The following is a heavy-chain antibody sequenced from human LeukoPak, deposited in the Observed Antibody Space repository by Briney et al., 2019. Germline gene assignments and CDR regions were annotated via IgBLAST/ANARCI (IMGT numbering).Heavy chain of an antibody. Sequence: ASVKVSCKASGYTFTGYYMHWVRQAPGQGLEWMGWINPNSGGTNYAQKFQGRVTMTRDTSISTAYMELSRLRSDGTAVYYCARERKTYYYDSSGYYPRKYFDYWGQGTLVTVSS. CDR1: GYTFTGYY. D-gene: IGHD3-22*01. CDR3: ARERKTYYYDSSGYYPRKYFDY. CDR2: INPNSGGT. J-gene: IGHJ4*02. V-gene: IGHV1-2*02.